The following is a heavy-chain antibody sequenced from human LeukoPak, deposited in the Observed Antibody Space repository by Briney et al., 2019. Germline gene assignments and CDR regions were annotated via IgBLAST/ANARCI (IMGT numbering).Heavy chain of an antibody. V-gene: IGHV4-34*01. CDR1: GGSFSGYY. Sequence: PSETLSLTCAVYGGSFSGYYWSWIRQPPGKGLEWIGEINHSGSTNYNPSLKSRVTIPVDTSKNQFSLKLSSVTAADTAVYYCARGAGYSSSSGSSDYYYYYYMDVWGKGTTVTVSS. CDR3: ARGAGYSSSSGSSDYYYYYYMDV. CDR2: INHSGST. J-gene: IGHJ6*03. D-gene: IGHD6-6*01.